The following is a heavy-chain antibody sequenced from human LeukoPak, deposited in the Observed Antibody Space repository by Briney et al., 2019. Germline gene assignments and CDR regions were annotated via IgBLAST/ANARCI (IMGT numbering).Heavy chain of an antibody. CDR1: GGSISSYY. CDR3: ARALRARITGTTASVYGMDV. J-gene: IGHJ6*02. Sequence: SETLSLTCTVSGGSISSYYWSWIRQPPGKGLEWLGYIYYSGSTNYNPSLKSRVTISVDTSKNQCSLKLSSVTAADTAVYYCARALRARITGTTASVYGMDVWGQGTTVTVSS. D-gene: IGHD1-20*01. V-gene: IGHV4-59*01. CDR2: IYYSGST.